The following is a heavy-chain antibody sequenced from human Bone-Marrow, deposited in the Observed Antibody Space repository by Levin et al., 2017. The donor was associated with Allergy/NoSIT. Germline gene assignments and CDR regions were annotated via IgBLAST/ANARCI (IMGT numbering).Heavy chain of an antibody. J-gene: IGHJ3*02. CDR1: GFTFNTYA. CDR2: ISGSGGST. V-gene: IGHV3-23*01. Sequence: GGSLRLSCAASGFTFNTYAVNWVRQAPGKGLQWVSAISGSGGSTYYADSVKGRFTISRDNSKNMLYLQMNSLRAEDTAVYYCARGVSECSGVNCNSFAIAFDIWGQGTMVTVSS. D-gene: IGHD2-15*01. CDR3: ARGVSECSGVNCNSFAIAFDI.